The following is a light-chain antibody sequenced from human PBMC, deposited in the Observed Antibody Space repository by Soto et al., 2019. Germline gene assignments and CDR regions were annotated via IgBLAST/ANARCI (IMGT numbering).Light chain of an antibody. CDR1: SSDVGGYNY. CDR3: SSYTTSNTRQIV. V-gene: IGLV2-14*03. J-gene: IGLJ1*01. Sequence: QSVLTPPASVSGSPGQSITISCPRTSSDVGGYNYVSWYQHHPGKAPNLIIYDVSNRPSGVSICFSGSKSDNTASLTISGLQPEDEADYHCSSYTTSNTRQIVFGTGTKSPS. CDR2: DVS.